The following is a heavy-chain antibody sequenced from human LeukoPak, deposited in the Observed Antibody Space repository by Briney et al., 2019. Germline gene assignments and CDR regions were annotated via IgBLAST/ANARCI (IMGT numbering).Heavy chain of an antibody. CDR2: IKEDGSEK. CDR3: ARDWLAGVPFDAFDL. J-gene: IGHJ3*01. CDR1: GFTLSSYW. Sequence: GGSLRLSCAASGFTLSSYWMSWVRQAPGKGLEWVANIKEDGSEKYYVDSVKGRFTISRDNAKNSLYLHMNSLTAEDTAMYYCARDWLAGVPFDAFDLWGQGTMVTVPS. D-gene: IGHD3-10*01. V-gene: IGHV3-7*01.